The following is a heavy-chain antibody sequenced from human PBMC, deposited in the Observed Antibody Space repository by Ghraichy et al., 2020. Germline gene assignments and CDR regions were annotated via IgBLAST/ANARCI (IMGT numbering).Heavy chain of an antibody. D-gene: IGHD6-13*01. J-gene: IGHJ5*02. CDR2: INHNGST. CDR1: GGSFSGYY. CDR3: ARGRGLRAQGMAAAGTIPAGRRPLPWFDP. Sequence: SETLSLTCAVYGGSFSGYYWSWIRQPPGKGLEWNGEINHNGSTNYNPSLKSRVTISVDTSTNQFSLTLSSVTAADTAVYYCARGRGLRAQGMAAAGTIPAGRRPLPWFDPWGQGTLVTVSS. V-gene: IGHV4-34*01.